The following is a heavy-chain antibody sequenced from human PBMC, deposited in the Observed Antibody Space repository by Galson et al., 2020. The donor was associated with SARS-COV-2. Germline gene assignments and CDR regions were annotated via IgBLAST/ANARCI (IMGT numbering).Heavy chain of an antibody. D-gene: IGHD6-13*01. CDR1: GFTFSSYG. CDR3: AKDPPSSWGDAFDI. J-gene: IGHJ3*02. CDR2: ISYDGSNK. V-gene: IGHV3-30*18. Sequence: GESLKISCAASGFTFSSYGMHWVRQAPGKGLEWVAVISYDGSNKYYADSVKGRFTISRDNSKNTLYLQMNSLRAEDTAVYYCAKDPPSSWGDAFDIWGQGTMVTVSS.